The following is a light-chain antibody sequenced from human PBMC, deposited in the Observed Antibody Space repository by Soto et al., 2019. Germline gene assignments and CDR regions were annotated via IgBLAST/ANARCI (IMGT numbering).Light chain of an antibody. CDR1: SNDIGTYNY. V-gene: IGLV2-14*03. CDR3: SSCTSSPTHVT. Sequence: QSVLTQPASVSGSPGQSITISCTGTSNDIGTYNYVSWYQQHPGKAPKLMIYDVTARPSGVSNRFSGSKSGNTAALTISGLQPEDEADYYCSSCTSSPTHVTVGGGTKLTVL. CDR2: DVT. J-gene: IGLJ2*01.